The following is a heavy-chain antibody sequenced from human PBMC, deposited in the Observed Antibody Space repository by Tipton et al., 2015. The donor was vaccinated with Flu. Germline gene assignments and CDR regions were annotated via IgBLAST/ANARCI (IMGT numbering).Heavy chain of an antibody. Sequence: GLAKPSETLSLTCTVYGGSFSGYYWSWIRQPPGKGLEWIGEIKHSGGPNYNPSLKSRVTISVDMSKNQFSLKLSSVTAADTAVYYCARDIEGAIDYWGQGTLVTVSS. CDR1: GGSFSGYY. V-gene: IGHV4-34*01. J-gene: IGHJ4*02. CDR3: ARDIEGAIDY. CDR2: IKHSGGP. D-gene: IGHD1-26*01.